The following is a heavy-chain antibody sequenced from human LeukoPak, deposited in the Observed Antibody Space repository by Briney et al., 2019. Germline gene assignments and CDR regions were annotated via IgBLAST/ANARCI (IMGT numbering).Heavy chain of an antibody. CDR1: GFTFTTYD. V-gene: IGHV3-13*01. CDR2: IGTTGDT. Sequence: PGGSLRLSCAASGFTFTTYDMHWVRKATGKGLEWVSAIGTTGDTYYPGSVKGGFTISRENAKNSLYLQMNSLRAGDTAVYYCARDRGGGHMDVWGKGTTVTISS. CDR3: ARDRGGGHMDV. D-gene: IGHD2-15*01. J-gene: IGHJ6*03.